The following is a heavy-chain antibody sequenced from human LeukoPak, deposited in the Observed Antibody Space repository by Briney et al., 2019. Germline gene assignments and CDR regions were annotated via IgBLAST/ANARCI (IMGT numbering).Heavy chain of an antibody. Sequence: HPGGSLRLSCAASGFTFSSHWMHWVRQAPGKGLVWVSRINGDGSNTTYADSVKGRFTISRDNAKNTLYLQMNSLRAEDTAVYYCARELAQNNWNNHEILDYWGQGTLVTVSS. V-gene: IGHV3-74*03. CDR3: ARELAQNNWNNHEILDY. CDR1: GFTFSSHW. D-gene: IGHD1/OR15-1a*01. J-gene: IGHJ4*02. CDR2: INGDGSNT.